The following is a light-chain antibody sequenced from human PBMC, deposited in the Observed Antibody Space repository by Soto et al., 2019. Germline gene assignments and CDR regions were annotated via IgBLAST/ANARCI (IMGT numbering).Light chain of an antibody. V-gene: IGLV8-61*01. Sequence: QTVVTQEPSFSVSPGGTVTLTCVLISCSASTSYYPSWYQQTPGPPPRTLIYSTDTRSSGVTDRFSGSILGNKAALTITGAYADDDSVYYCVLYMGSGISVFGGGTKLTVL. CDR2: STD. CDR3: VLYMGSGISV. J-gene: IGLJ2*01. CDR1: SCSASTSYY.